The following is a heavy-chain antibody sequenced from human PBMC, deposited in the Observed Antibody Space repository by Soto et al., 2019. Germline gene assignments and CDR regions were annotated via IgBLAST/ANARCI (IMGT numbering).Heavy chain of an antibody. CDR1: GGTFSSYT. D-gene: IGHD2-2*02. CDR2: IIPSLGIT. CDR3: ATSGRYCSTTTCFTYFDY. V-gene: IGHV1-69*02. J-gene: IGHJ4*02. Sequence: ASVKVSCKASGGTFSSYTISWVRQAPGQGLEWMGRIIPSLGITDYAQKFQGRVTITADKSTSTASMELSSLRSEDTAVYYCATSGRYCSTTTCFTYFDYWGPGTLVTVSS.